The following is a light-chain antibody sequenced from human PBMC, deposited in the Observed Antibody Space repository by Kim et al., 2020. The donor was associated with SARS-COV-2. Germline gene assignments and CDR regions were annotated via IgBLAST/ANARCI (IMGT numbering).Light chain of an antibody. CDR1: QSVRRD. Sequence: VSPGERATLSCRASQSVRRDLAWYQKKPGQAPRLLIAAASTRATGTPARFSGSGSGTDFTLTIDSLQSEDFATYYCQHYNNWPLTFGGGTKVEIK. V-gene: IGKV3-15*01. CDR3: QHYNNWPLT. CDR2: AAS. J-gene: IGKJ4*01.